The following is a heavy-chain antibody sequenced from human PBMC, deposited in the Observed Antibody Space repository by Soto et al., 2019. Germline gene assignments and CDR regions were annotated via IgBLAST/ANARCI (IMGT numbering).Heavy chain of an antibody. CDR2: ISAAGAST. CDR3: AKGRYEKYQLTFDY. D-gene: IGHD2-2*01. CDR1: GFTYSSYA. J-gene: IGHJ4*02. V-gene: IGHV3-23*01. Sequence: EVQLLESGGGLVQPGGSLRLSCAASGFTYSSYAMNWFRQAPGKGLEWVSAISAAGASTYYADSVKGRFTISRDNSKKTLYLQMSSLRAEDTAVYYCAKGRYEKYQLTFDYWGQGTLVTVSS.